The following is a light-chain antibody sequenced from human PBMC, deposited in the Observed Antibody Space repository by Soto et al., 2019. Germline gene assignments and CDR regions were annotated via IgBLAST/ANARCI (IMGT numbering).Light chain of an antibody. Sequence: EIVLTQSPATLSLSPGERATLSCRASENVGNDLVWYHQKRGQAPRLLIYSASNRATGIPARFSGSGSGTAFTLSMSSVEPEDFAAYYCYQRSNWPPTFGGGTKVEIK. CDR1: ENVGND. CDR3: YQRSNWPPT. J-gene: IGKJ4*01. V-gene: IGKV3-11*01. CDR2: SAS.